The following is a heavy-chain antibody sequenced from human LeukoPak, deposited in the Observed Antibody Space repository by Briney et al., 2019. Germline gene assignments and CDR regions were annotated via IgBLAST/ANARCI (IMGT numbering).Heavy chain of an antibody. CDR2: IYYSGST. J-gene: IGHJ4*02. V-gene: IGHV4-39*07. CDR3: ASTTPHGHNYLRRYYFDF. D-gene: IGHD5-24*01. Sequence: SETLSLTCTVSGGSISSSSYYWGWIRQPPGKGLEWIGSIYYSGSTYYNPSFKSRVTISVDTSKNQYSLNLTSVTVADTAVYHCASTTPHGHNYLRRYYFDFWSQGTLVTVSS. CDR1: GGSISSSSYY.